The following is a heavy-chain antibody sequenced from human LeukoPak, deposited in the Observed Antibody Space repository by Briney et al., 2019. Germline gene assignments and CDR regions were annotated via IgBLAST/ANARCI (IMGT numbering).Heavy chain of an antibody. D-gene: IGHD1-26*01. CDR2: IYTSGST. V-gene: IGHV4-61*02. J-gene: IGHJ3*02. CDR3: ARDRVGATNGDAFDI. Sequence: PSETLSLTCTVSGGSISSGSYYWSWIRQPAGKGLEWIGRIYTSGSTNYNPSLKSRVTISVDTSKNQFSLKLSSVTAADTAVYYCARDRVGATNGDAFDIWGQGTMVTVSS. CDR1: GGSISSGSYY.